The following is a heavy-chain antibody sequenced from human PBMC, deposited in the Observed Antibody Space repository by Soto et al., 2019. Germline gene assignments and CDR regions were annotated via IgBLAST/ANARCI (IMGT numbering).Heavy chain of an antibody. CDR3: AKAEKISAVAGYLDN. V-gene: IGHV3-23*01. D-gene: IGHD6-19*01. CDR1: EFTFSNYA. Sequence: SLRLSCVASEFTFSNYAMTWVRQAPGKGLGWVSSISGSGSITYYAESVKGRFAISRDNSKNTLFLQMNSLRAEDTGIYYCAKAEKISAVAGYLDNWGQGTLVTVSS. J-gene: IGHJ4*02. CDR2: ISGSGSIT.